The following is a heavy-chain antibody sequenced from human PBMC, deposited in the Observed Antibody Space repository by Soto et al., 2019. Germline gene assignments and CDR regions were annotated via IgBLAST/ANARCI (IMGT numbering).Heavy chain of an antibody. CDR3: AKGAVAGTPTSYYYYGMDV. D-gene: IGHD6-19*01. J-gene: IGHJ6*02. Sequence: QVQLLQSGAEVKKPGSSVRVSCEASGGTFRTYAISWVRQAPGQGLEWMGEIIPIFGTINYAQKFQGRLTITADESTATVYMDLRSLRSDDTALDYCAKGAVAGTPTSYYYYGMDVWGQGTTVTVSS. CDR1: GGTFRTYA. CDR2: IIPIFGTI. V-gene: IGHV1-69*12.